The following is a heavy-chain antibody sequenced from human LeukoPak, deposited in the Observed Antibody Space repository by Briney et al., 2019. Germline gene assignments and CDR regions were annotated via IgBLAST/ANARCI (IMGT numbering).Heavy chain of an antibody. J-gene: IGHJ3*02. CDR3: TTEDDREGDAFDI. CDR2: IKSKTDGGTT. CDR1: GFTFSNAW. V-gene: IGHV3-15*01. Sequence: GGSLRLSCAASGFTFSNAWMSWVRQAPGKGLEWVGRIKSKTDGGTTDYAAPVKGRFTISRDDSKNTLYLQMNSLKTEDTAVYYCTTEDDREGDAFDIWGQGTMVTVSS. D-gene: IGHD3-9*01.